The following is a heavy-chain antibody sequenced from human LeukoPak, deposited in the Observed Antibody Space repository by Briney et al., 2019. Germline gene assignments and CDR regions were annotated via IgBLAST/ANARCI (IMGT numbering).Heavy chain of an antibody. CDR1: GFTFSSYA. CDR3: ARGSSRAFDY. Sequence: GGSLRLSCAASGFTFSSYAMHWVRQAPGKGLEWVAVISYDGSNKYYADSVKGRFTVSRDNSKNTLYLQMNSLRAEDTAVYFCARGSSRAFDYWGQGTLVTVSS. V-gene: IGHV3-30*14. D-gene: IGHD2-2*01. CDR2: ISYDGSNK. J-gene: IGHJ4*02.